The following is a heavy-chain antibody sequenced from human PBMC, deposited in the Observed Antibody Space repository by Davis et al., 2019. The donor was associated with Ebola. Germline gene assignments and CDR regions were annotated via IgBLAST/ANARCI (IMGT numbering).Heavy chain of an antibody. CDR1: GYTFPSYA. J-gene: IGHJ5*02. CDR3: ARGKTGTTGLFDP. D-gene: IGHD1-7*01. V-gene: IGHV1-3*01. Sequence: AASVTVSCQASGYTFPSYAMHWVRQAPGQRLEWMGWINACNGNTKYSQKFQGRVTITRDTSASTAYMEVGSMGSEDRAVYYCARGKTGTTGLFDPWGQGTLVTVSS. CDR2: INACNGNT.